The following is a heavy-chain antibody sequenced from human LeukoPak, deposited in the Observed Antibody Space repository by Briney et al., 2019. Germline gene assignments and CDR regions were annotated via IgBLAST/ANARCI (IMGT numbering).Heavy chain of an antibody. D-gene: IGHD5-24*01. CDR2: IYYSGST. CDR3: ASADVEMASGY. V-gene: IGHV4-39*01. J-gene: IGHJ4*02. Sequence: PSETLSLTCTVSGGSISSSSYYWGWIRQPPGKGLEWIGSIYYSGSTYYNPSLKSRVTISVDTSKNQFSLKLSSVTAADTAVYYCASADVEMASGYWGQGTLVTVSS. CDR1: GGSISSSSYY.